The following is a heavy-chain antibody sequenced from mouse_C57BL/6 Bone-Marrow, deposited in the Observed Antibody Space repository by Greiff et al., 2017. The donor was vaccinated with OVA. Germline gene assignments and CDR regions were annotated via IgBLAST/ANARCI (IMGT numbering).Heavy chain of an antibody. J-gene: IGHJ3*01. V-gene: IGHV1-52*01. Sequence: QVQLQQPGAELVRPGSSVKLSCKASGYTFTSYWMHWVKQRPIQGLEWIGNIDPSDSDTHYNQKFKDKATLTVDKSSSTAYMQLSSLTSEDSAVYYCARGDSGAYWGQGTLVTVSA. CDR1: GYTFTSYW. D-gene: IGHD1-3*01. CDR3: ARGDSGAY. CDR2: IDPSDSDT.